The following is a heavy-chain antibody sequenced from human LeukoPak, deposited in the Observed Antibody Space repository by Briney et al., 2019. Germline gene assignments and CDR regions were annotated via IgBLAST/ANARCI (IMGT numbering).Heavy chain of an antibody. CDR3: ASRSSIWSGYQDTLYYFDS. CDR1: GGSISSYY. CDR2: IYYSGST. V-gene: IGHV4-59*01. D-gene: IGHD3-3*01. Sequence: SQTLSLTCTVSGGSISSYYWSWIRQPPGKRLEWIGHIYYSGSTYYNPSLKSRVTISVDTSKNQFSLKLSSVTAADTAVYYCASRSSIWSGYQDTLYYFDSWGQGTLVTVSS. J-gene: IGHJ4*02.